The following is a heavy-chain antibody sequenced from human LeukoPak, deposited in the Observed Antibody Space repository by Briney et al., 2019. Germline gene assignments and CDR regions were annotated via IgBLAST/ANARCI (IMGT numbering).Heavy chain of an antibody. Sequence: PSETLSLTCTVSGGTISSYYWNWIRQPPGKGLEWIGYIHYSGSTKYNPSLKSRVTISVDTSKNQFSLKLRSVTAADTAVYYCARWYSSGWAFDYGGQGTLGTVS. V-gene: IGHV4-59*08. CDR1: GGTISSYY. D-gene: IGHD6-19*01. CDR3: ARWYSSGWAFDY. J-gene: IGHJ4*02. CDR2: IHYSGST.